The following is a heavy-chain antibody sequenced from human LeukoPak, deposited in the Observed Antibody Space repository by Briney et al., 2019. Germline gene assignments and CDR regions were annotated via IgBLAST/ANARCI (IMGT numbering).Heavy chain of an antibody. CDR2: IKQDGSKK. D-gene: IGHD5-24*01. Sequence: GGSLRLSCVASGFPFSSYWMTWVRQAPGKGLEWVANIKQDGSKKSYVDSVEGRFTISRDNAKNSLYLQMNSLRAEDTAIYYCTRVGYIDEGIAYWGQGTLVTVSS. CDR3: TRVGYIDEGIAY. V-gene: IGHV3-7*04. J-gene: IGHJ4*02. CDR1: GFPFSSYW.